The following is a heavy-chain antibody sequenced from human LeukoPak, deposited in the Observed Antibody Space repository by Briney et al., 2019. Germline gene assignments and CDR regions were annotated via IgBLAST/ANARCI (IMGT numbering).Heavy chain of an antibody. CDR3: ARVGGYSSGGSCYFFDY. D-gene: IGHD2-15*01. Sequence: GGSLRLSCAASGFTFSSYSMNWVRQAPGKGLEWVGSISSSSSYIYYTHAVKGRFTISRDNANNPLYLQMNSLRAEDTAVYYCARVGGYSSGGSCYFFDYWGQGTLVTVSS. CDR2: ISSSSSYI. V-gene: IGHV3-21*01. CDR1: GFTFSSYS. J-gene: IGHJ4*02.